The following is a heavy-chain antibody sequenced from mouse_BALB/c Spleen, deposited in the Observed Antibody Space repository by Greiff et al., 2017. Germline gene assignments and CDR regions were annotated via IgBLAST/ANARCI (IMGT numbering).Heavy chain of an antibody. Sequence: VQLQQSGAELARPGASVKLSCRASGYTFTSYWMQWVKQRPGQGLEWIGAIYPGDGDTRYTQKFKGKATLTADKSSSTAYMQLSSLASEDSAVYYCARERTSYYGNLYFDYWGQRTTRTVSS. CDR3: ARERTSYYGNLYFDY. CDR2: IYPGDGDT. D-gene: IGHD2-10*01. J-gene: IGHJ2*01. CDR1: GYTFTSYW. V-gene: IGHV1-87*01.